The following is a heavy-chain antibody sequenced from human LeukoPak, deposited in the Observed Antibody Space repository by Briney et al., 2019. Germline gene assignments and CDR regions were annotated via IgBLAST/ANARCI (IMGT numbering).Heavy chain of an antibody. D-gene: IGHD4-23*01. CDR2: IYTSGST. CDR1: GGSFSGYY. V-gene: IGHV4-4*07. CDR3: ARDPPNYGGNSRHHWYFDL. J-gene: IGHJ2*01. Sequence: SETLSLTYAVYGGSFSGYYWSWIRQPAGKGLEWIGRIYTSGSTNYNPSLTSRVTMSVDTSKNQFSLKLSSVTAADTAVYYCARDPPNYGGNSRHHWYFDLWGRGTLVTVSS.